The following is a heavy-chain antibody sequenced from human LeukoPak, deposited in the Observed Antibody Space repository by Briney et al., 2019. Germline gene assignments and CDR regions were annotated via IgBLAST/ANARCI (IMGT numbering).Heavy chain of an antibody. Sequence: ASVKVSCKASGYTFTGYYMHWVRQAPGQGLEWMGWINPNSGGTNYAQKFQGRVTMTRDTSISTAYMELSRLRSDDTAVYYCARDLLKYCGGDRLTPIWFDPWGQGTLVTVSS. CDR2: INPNSGGT. J-gene: IGHJ5*02. D-gene: IGHD2-21*01. V-gene: IGHV1-2*02. CDR3: ARDLLKYCGGDRLTPIWFDP. CDR1: GYTFTGYY.